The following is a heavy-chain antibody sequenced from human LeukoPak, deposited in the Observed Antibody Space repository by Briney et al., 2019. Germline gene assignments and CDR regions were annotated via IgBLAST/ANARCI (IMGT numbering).Heavy chain of an antibody. CDR3: ARTPSGYSYGRWYFDL. D-gene: IGHD5-18*01. CDR2: ISSSSSYT. V-gene: IGHV3-11*03. CDR1: GFTFSDYY. Sequence: PGGSLRLSCAASGFTFSDYYMSWIRQAPGKGLEWVSYISSSSSYTNYADSVKGRFTISRDNAKNSLYLQMNSLRAEDTAVYYCARTPSGYSYGRWYFDLWGRGTLVTVSS. J-gene: IGHJ2*01.